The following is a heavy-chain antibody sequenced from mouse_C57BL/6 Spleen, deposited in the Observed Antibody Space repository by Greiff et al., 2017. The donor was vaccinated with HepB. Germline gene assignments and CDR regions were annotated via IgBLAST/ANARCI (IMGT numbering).Heavy chain of an antibody. V-gene: IGHV1-82*01. D-gene: IGHD2-5*01. Sequence: VQLVESGPELVKPGASVKISCKASGYAFSSSWMNWVKQRPGKGLEWIGRIYPGDGDTNYNGKFKGKATLTADKSSSTAYMQLSSLTSEDSAVYFCARGGYSNSYFDYWGQGTTLTVSS. CDR2: IYPGDGDT. CDR1: GYAFSSSW. J-gene: IGHJ2*01. CDR3: ARGGYSNSYFDY.